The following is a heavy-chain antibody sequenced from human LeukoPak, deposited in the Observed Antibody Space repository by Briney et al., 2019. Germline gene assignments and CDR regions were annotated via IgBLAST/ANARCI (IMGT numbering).Heavy chain of an antibody. Sequence: GGSLRLSCAASGFTFSSYSMNWVRQAPGKGLEWVSSISSSSSYIYYADSVKGRFTISRDNAKNSLYLQMNSLRAEDTAVYYCARDRDYGDYEGPVYYFDYWGQGTLVTVSS. CDR3: ARDRDYGDYEGPVYYFDY. CDR2: ISSSSSYI. V-gene: IGHV3-21*01. CDR1: GFTFSSYS. J-gene: IGHJ4*02. D-gene: IGHD4-17*01.